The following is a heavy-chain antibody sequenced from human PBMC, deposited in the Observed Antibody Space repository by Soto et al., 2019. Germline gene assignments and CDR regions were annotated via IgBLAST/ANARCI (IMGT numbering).Heavy chain of an antibody. CDR2: ISWNSGSI. J-gene: IGHJ6*01. D-gene: IGHD3-3*01. CDR3: AKGVTIFGVVLYGMDV. V-gene: IGHV3-9*01. CDR1: GFTFDDYA. Sequence: SLILSCASSGFTFDDYAMHWVRQAPGKGLEWVSGISWNSGSIGYADSVKGRFTISRDNAKNSLYLQMNSLRAEDTALYYCAKGVTIFGVVLYGMDVWGQGTTVTVSS.